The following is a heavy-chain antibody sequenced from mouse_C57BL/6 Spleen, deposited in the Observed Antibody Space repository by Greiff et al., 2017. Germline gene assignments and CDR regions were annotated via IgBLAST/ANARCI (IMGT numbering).Heavy chain of an antibody. CDR3: ARVGSSGRPY. D-gene: IGHD3-2*02. Sequence: QVQLQQPGTELVKPGASVKLSCKASGYTFTSYWMHWVKQRPGQGLAWIGNINPSNGGTKYNEKFKSKATLTVDKSSSTAYMQLSSLTSEDSAVYYCARVGSSGRPYWGQGTSVTVSS. CDR1: GYTFTSYW. CDR2: INPSNGGT. V-gene: IGHV1-53*01. J-gene: IGHJ4*01.